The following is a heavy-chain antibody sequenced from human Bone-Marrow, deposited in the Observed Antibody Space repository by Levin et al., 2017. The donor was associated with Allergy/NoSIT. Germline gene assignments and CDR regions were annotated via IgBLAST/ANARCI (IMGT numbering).Heavy chain of an antibody. V-gene: IGHV4-34*01. D-gene: IGHD6-19*01. CDR1: GGSFSGYL. CDR2: ITDSGST. Sequence: MPSETLSLTCAVYGGSFSGYLWGWIRQPPGKGLEWIGEITDSGSTNNNPSLKSRVTISVDTSKNHFSLNLSSLTAADTAVYYCARGSLLPGYRSGWYRSYGMDVWGQGTTVTVSS. CDR3: ARGSLLPGYRSGWYRSYGMDV. J-gene: IGHJ6*02.